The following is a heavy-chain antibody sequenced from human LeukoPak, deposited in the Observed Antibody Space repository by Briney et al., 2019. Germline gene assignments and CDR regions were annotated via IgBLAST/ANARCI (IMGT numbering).Heavy chain of an antibody. CDR1: GFTFSSYW. CDR2: IKQDGSEK. CDR3: ARDFNRMYSSGPTPFDY. J-gene: IGHJ4*02. V-gene: IGHV3-7*01. Sequence: GGSLRLSCAASGFTFSSYWMSWVRQAPGKGLEWVVNIKQDGSEKYYVDSVKGRFTISRDNAKNSLYLQMNSLRAEDTAVYYCARDFNRMYSSGPTPFDYWGQGTLVTVSS. D-gene: IGHD6-19*01.